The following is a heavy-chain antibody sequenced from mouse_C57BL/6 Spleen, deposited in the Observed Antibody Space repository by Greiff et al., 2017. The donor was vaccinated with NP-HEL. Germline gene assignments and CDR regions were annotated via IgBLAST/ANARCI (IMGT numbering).Heavy chain of an antibody. CDR2: IHPNSGST. CDR3: ARDGTTVVGNFDV. D-gene: IGHD1-1*01. CDR1: GYTFTSYW. V-gene: IGHV1-64*01. J-gene: IGHJ1*03. Sequence: QVQLQQPGAELVKPGASVKLSCKASGYTFTSYWMHWVKQRPGQGLEWIGMIHPNSGSTNYNEKFKSKATLTVYKSSSTAYMQLSSLTSEDSAVYYCARDGTTVVGNFDVWGTGTTVTVSS.